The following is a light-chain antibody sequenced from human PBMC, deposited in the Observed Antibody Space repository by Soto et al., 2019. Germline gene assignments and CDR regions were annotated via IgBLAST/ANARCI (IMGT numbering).Light chain of an antibody. J-gene: IGKJ4*01. CDR2: HAS. V-gene: IGKV3-15*01. CDR3: QQYNKWLLT. CDR1: QSISNT. Sequence: EIMMTQSPAALSVSPGERVTLSCRASQSISNTLAWYQQRPGQAPRLLIYHASTRATGIPARFSGSGSGTEFSLTISSLQSEDFAVYHCQQYNKWLLTFGGGTKVEIK.